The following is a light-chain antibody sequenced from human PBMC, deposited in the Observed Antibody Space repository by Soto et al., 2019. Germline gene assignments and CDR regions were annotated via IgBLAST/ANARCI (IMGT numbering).Light chain of an antibody. CDR1: SSNIGAGYD. CDR3: QSYDTSLSGVI. CDR2: ADN. Sequence: SVLTQTPSVSGAPGQKITMSCTGSSSNIGAGYDVHWYPQLPGAAPRLLIYADNNRPSGVPDRFSASNSGTSASLAITGLQGEDEAVYYCQSYDTSLSGVIFGAGTKLTVL. J-gene: IGLJ2*01. V-gene: IGLV1-40*01.